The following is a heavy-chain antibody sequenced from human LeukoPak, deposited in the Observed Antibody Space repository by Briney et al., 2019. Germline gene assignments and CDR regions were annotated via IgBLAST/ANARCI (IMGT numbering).Heavy chain of an antibody. Sequence: GGSLRLSCAASGFTFSTYAMSWVRHTPGKWLEWVSGISSGGNTQYTDSVKGRFTVSRDNSKNTLHLQMDSLRAEDTAIYYCTKDRRQWVVPYFDSWRQGTVVTVSS. V-gene: IGHV3-23*01. CDR3: TKDRRQWVVPYFDS. CDR2: ISSGGNT. D-gene: IGHD6-19*01. J-gene: IGHJ4*02. CDR1: GFTFSTYA.